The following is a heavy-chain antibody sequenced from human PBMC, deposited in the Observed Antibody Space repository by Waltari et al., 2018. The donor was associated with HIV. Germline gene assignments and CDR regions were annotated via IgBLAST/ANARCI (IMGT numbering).Heavy chain of an antibody. CDR1: GLTFRRYS. CDR3: AKDPMDIVATINYYGMDV. V-gene: IGHV3-23*01. CDR2: ISGSGGST. D-gene: IGHD5-12*01. Sequence: EVQLLESGGGLVQPGGSLSLSCAASGLTFRRYSMGWVGQAPGKGLEWVSAISGSGGSTYYADSVKGRFTISRDNSKNTLYLQMNSLRAEDTAVYYCAKDPMDIVATINYYGMDVWGQGTTVTVSS. J-gene: IGHJ6*02.